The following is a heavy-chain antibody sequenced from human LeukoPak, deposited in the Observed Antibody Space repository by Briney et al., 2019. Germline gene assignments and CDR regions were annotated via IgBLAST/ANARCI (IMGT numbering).Heavy chain of an antibody. Sequence: GGSLRLSCAASGFTFSSYSMNWVRQAPGKGLEWVSYISSSSSTIYYADSVKGRFTISRDNAKNSLYLQMNSLRAEDTAVYYCAKDVSGSGYYFDYWGQGTLVTVSS. CDR1: GFTFSSYS. CDR3: AKDVSGSGYYFDY. CDR2: ISSSSSTI. D-gene: IGHD3-22*01. J-gene: IGHJ4*02. V-gene: IGHV3-48*01.